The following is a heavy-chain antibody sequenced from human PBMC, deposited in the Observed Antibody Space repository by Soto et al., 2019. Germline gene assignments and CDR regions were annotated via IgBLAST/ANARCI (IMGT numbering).Heavy chain of an antibody. D-gene: IGHD2-2*02. CDR1: GFTFSSYG. V-gene: IGHV3-23*01. CDR3: AKDLSCSSTSCYRTQVPFDY. Sequence: GGSLRLSCAASGFTFSSYGMHWVRQAPGKGLEWVSAISGSGGSTYYADSVKGRFTISRDNSKNTLYLQMNSLRAEDTAVYYCAKDLSCSSTSCYRTQVPFDYWGQGTLVTVSS. CDR2: ISGSGGST. J-gene: IGHJ4*02.